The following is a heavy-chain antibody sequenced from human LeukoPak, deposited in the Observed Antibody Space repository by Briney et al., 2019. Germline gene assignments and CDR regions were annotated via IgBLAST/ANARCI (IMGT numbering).Heavy chain of an antibody. Sequence: PGGSLRLSCAASGFTFSRYWLTWVRQAPGKGLEGVANMNEVGSENFYVDSVKGRFTISRDNAQNSVFLQMNSLRAEDTALYYCARVILGVAQYSVLDVWGQGTTVTVSS. CDR1: GFTFSRYW. V-gene: IGHV3-7*01. J-gene: IGHJ6*02. CDR3: ARVILGVAQYSVLDV. CDR2: MNEVGSEN. D-gene: IGHD2-21*01.